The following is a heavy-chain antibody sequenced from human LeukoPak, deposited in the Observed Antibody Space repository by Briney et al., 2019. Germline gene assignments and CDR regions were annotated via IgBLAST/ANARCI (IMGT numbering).Heavy chain of an antibody. J-gene: IGHJ4*02. Sequence: GGSLRLSCAASGFTFSNCNMNWVRQAPGKGLEWVSSISSTSIYIYYADSVKGRFTISRDNAKNSLYLQMNSLRAEDTAVYYCARSDYGTSGNFDYWGQGTLVTVSS. CDR3: ARSDYGTSGNFDY. CDR2: ISSTSIYI. CDR1: GFTFSNCN. V-gene: IGHV3-21*01. D-gene: IGHD4/OR15-4a*01.